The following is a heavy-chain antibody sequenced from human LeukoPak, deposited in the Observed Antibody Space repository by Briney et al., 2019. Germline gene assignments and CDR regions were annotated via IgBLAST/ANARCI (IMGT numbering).Heavy chain of an antibody. V-gene: IGHV1-69*13. CDR3: ARASVGATATGGYYFDY. CDR1: GGTFSSYA. D-gene: IGHD1-26*01. Sequence: SVKVSCKASGGTFSSYAISWVRQAPGQGLEWMGGIIPIFGTANYAQKFQGRVTITADESTSTAYMELSSLRSEDTAVYYCARASVGATATGGYYFDYWGQGTLVTVSS. CDR2: IIPIFGTA. J-gene: IGHJ4*02.